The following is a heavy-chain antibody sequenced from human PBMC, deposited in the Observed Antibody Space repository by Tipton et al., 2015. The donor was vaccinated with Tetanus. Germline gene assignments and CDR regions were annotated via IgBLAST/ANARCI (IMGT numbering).Heavy chain of an antibody. CDR1: GFIFSNYA. Sequence: RSLRLSCAASGFIFSNYAMHWVPQAPGKGLEWVALISYDGSNIYYADSVKGRFTISRDDSKETVYLQMSSLRAEDTAVYYCAKLDYGDYGRYYYYEMDVRGQGTTVTVSS. J-gene: IGHJ6*02. CDR3: AKLDYGDYGRYYYYEMDV. V-gene: IGHV3-30*18. D-gene: IGHD4-17*01. CDR2: ISYDGSNI.